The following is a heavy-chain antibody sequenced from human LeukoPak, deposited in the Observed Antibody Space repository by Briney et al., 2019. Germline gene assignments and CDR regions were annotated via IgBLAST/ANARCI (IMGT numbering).Heavy chain of an antibody. CDR1: GGSFSDYF. CDR3: ARDVVVVPAAIHYGMDV. J-gene: IGHJ6*02. V-gene: IGHV4-34*01. D-gene: IGHD2-2*01. Sequence: PSETLSLTCAVYGGSFSDYFWGWIRQPPGKGRVWIGEINHSGRTYYNPSLKSRVTISVDTSKNQFSLNLSSVTAADTAVYYCARDVVVVPAAIHYGMDVWGQGTTVTVSS. CDR2: INHSGRT.